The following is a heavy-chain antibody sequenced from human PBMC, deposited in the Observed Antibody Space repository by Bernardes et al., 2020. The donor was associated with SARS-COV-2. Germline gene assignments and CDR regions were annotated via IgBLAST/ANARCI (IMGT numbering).Heavy chain of an antibody. J-gene: IGHJ5*02. CDR3: VGGVQLWLLES. CDR2: IYRGGKT. CDR1: GFSVENNY. Sequence: GGSLRLSCAASGFSVENNYINWVRQTPGRGLEWVSVIYRGGKTFYADSVKGRFTVSRDNSNNTVYLQMNNLRAEDTAVYYCVGGVQLWLLESWGQGTLVSVSS. V-gene: IGHV3-53*01. D-gene: IGHD5-18*01.